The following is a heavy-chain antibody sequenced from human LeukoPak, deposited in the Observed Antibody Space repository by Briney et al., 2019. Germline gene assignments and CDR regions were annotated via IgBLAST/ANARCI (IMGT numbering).Heavy chain of an antibody. CDR2: INPNSGGT. V-gene: IGHV1-2*02. Sequence: GASVKVSCKASGYTFTSYYMHWVRQAPGQELEGMGWINPNSGGTNYAQKFQGRVTMTRDTSISTAYMELSRLRSDDTAVYYCARKPYGSGSYNDCWGQGTLVTVSS. CDR1: GYTFTSYY. D-gene: IGHD3-10*01. CDR3: ARKPYGSGSYNDC. J-gene: IGHJ4*02.